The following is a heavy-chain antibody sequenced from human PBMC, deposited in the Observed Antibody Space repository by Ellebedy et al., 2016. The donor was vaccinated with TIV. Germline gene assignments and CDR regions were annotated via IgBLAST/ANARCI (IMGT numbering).Heavy chain of an antibody. V-gene: IGHV1-69*13. CDR1: GGIFSSFA. CDR3: ARAPYCGGDCYLDAFDM. J-gene: IGHJ3*02. D-gene: IGHD2-21*02. Sequence: ASVKVSCKASGGIFSSFAIIWVRQAPGQGLEWMGGSIPIFDTINYAQKFQGRVTITADESTSTAYMELSSLRSDDTAVYYCARAPYCGGDCYLDAFDMWGPGTLVTVSS. CDR2: SIPIFDTI.